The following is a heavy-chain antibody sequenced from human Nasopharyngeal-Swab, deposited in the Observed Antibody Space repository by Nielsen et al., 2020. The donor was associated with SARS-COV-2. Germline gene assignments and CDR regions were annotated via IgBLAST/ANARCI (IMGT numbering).Heavy chain of an antibody. J-gene: IGHJ6*02. CDR1: GFTFRSYA. CDR3: AKDRDSGDDSDDYYHYYGMDV. CDR2: ISGSDHTT. D-gene: IGHD5-12*01. Sequence: GESLKISCAASGFTFRSYAISWVRQAQGKDLDWVSVISGSDHTTYYADSVKGRFTISRDNSKNTVNLQMNSLRVEDTAIYYCAKDRDSGDDSDDYYHYYGMDVWGQGTTVTVFS. V-gene: IGHV3-23*01.